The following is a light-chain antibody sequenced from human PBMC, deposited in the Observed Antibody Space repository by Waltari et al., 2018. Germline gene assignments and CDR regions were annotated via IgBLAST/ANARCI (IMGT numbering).Light chain of an antibody. CDR3: QHYVNSPQVT. CDR2: GAS. CDR1: QSVSSAF. Sequence: ELVLTQSPGTLSLSPGARATLSCRASQSVSSAFLAWYQQKPGQAPRLLIDGASYRATGIPDRFSGSGSGADFTLAINRLEPEDFAVYYCQHYVNSPQVTFGGGTKVEIK. V-gene: IGKV3-20*01. J-gene: IGKJ4*01.